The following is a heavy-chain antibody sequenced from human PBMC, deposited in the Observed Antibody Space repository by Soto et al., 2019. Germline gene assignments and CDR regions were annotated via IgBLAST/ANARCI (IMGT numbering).Heavy chain of an antibody. J-gene: IGHJ4*02. CDR2: ISDTSSGA. CDR1: GFTFGNYA. Sequence: EVQLLESGGGLVQPGGSLRLSCAASGFTFGNYAMSWVRQAPGKGLEWISSISDTSSGAYYADSVKGRFTISRANSKNTLYLEMNSLRAEGTAVYYCAKDWWWYRHWGQGTLVTVSS. CDR3: AKDWWWYRH. V-gene: IGHV3-23*01. D-gene: IGHD2-15*01.